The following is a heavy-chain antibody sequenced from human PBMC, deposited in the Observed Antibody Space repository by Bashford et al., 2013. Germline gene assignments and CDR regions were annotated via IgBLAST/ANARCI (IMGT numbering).Heavy chain of an antibody. V-gene: IGHV4-39*01. CDR2: IYYSGRP. D-gene: IGHD3-9*01. CDR3: ARQRILPFFDY. Sequence: SETLSLTCSVSGGSISSSSYYWDWIRQPPGKGLEWIGSIYYSGRPYYNSSLKSRITISIDRSMNQFSLQLNSVTAADTAVYYCARQRILPFFDYWGQGTLVTVSS. CDR1: GGSISSSSYY. J-gene: IGHJ4*02.